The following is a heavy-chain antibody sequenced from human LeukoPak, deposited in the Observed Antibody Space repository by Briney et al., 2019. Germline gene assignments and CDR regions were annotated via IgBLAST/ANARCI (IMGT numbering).Heavy chain of an antibody. J-gene: IGHJ4*02. D-gene: IGHD5-18*01. CDR3: ARSAMATFYFDY. Sequence: ASVKVSCKASGGTFSSYAISWVRQAPGQGLEWMGGIIPIFGTANYAQKFQGRVTITADESTSTAYMELSSLRSEDTAVYYCARSAMATFYFDYWGQGTLVTVSS. V-gene: IGHV1-69*13. CDR1: GGTFSSYA. CDR2: IIPIFGTA.